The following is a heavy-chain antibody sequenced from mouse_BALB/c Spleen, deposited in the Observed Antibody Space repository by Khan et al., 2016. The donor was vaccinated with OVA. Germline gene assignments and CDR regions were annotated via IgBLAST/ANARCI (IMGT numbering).Heavy chain of an antibody. J-gene: IGHJ2*01. CDR2: INPTSGYT. CDR3: TRDRIDY. Sequence: QIQLVQSGAELAKPGASVKMSCKASGYTFTTYWMHWVKQRPGQGLEWIGYINPTSGYTDYNEKFKDRAILSADKSSSTAYMQLSSLTSEDSAVYYCTRDRIDYWGQGTTRTVSS. V-gene: IGHV1-7*01. CDR1: GYTFTTYW.